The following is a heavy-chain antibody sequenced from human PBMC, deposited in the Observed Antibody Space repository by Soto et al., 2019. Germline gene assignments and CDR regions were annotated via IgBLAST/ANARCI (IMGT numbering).Heavy chain of an antibody. CDR2: IYPGDSDT. D-gene: IGHD2-2*01. CDR3: ARHREYQLLSGYYYYGMDV. J-gene: IGHJ6*02. Sequence: PGESLKISCKGSGYSFTSYWIGWVRQMPGKGLEWMGIIYPGDSDTRYSPSFQGQVTISADKSISTAYLQWSSLKASDTAMYYCARHREYQLLSGYYYYGMDVWGQGTTVTVSS. V-gene: IGHV5-51*01. CDR1: GYSFTSYW.